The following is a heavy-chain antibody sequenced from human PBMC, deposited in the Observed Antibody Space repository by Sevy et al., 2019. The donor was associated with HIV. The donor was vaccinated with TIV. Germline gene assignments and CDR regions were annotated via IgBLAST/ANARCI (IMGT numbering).Heavy chain of an antibody. CDR1: GFTFSSYA. D-gene: IGHD6-19*01. Sequence: RGSLRLSCAASGFTFSSYAMSWVRQAPGKGLEWVSAISGSGGSTYYADSVKGRFTISRDNSKNTLYLQMNSLRAEDTAVYYCAKDRSFIAVAGTVDYWGQGTLVTVSS. J-gene: IGHJ4*02. V-gene: IGHV3-23*01. CDR3: AKDRSFIAVAGTVDY. CDR2: ISGSGGST.